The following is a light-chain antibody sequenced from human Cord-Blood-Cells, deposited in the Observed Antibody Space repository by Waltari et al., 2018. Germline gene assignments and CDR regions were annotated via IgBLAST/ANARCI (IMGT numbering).Light chain of an antibody. Sequence: AIRMTQSPSSFSASTGDRVTITCRASQGINSYLAWYQQEPGKAPKLLIYAASTLQSGVPSRFSGSGSGTDFTLTISCLQSEDFATYYCQQYYSYPPTFGGGTKVEIK. CDR2: AAS. J-gene: IGKJ4*01. CDR3: QQYYSYPPT. V-gene: IGKV1-8*01. CDR1: QGINSY.